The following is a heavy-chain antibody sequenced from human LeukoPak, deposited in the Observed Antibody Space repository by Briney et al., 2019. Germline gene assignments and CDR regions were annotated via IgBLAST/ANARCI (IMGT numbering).Heavy chain of an antibody. CDR1: GFTFSSYA. D-gene: IGHD3-10*01. J-gene: IGHJ4*02. Sequence: GGSLRLSCAASGFTFSSYAMHWVRQAPGKGLEWVAVISYDGSNKYYADSVKGRFTISRDNSRDTLYLQMNSLRAEDTAVYFCANFTLGWGQGTLVTVSS. CDR3: ANFTLG. V-gene: IGHV3-30-3*01. CDR2: ISYDGSNK.